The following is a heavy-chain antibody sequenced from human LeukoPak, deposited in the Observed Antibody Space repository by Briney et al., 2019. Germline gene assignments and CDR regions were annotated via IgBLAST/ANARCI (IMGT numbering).Heavy chain of an antibody. CDR3: ARGRVLRYFDRLLPRAIFDY. CDR1: GYTFTSYD. D-gene: IGHD3-9*01. CDR2: MNPNSGNT. J-gene: IGHJ4*02. V-gene: IGHV1-8*01. Sequence: ASVTVSCKASGYTFTSYDINWVGQANGQGLEWMGWMNPNSGNTGYAQKFQGRVTMTRNTSISTAYMELSSLRSEDTAVYYCARGRVLRYFDRLLPRAIFDYWGQGPLVTVSS.